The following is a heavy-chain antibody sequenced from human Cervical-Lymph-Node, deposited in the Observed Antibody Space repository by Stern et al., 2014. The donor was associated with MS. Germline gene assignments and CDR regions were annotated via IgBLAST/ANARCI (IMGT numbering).Heavy chain of an antibody. CDR2: IKPATGDT. D-gene: IGHD4-11*01. CDR1: GYTFTGYY. Sequence: QVQLVESGTDVKKPGASAKVSCEASGYTFTGYYIHWVRQAPGQGLEWMGWIKPATGDTTYAQNFQGRVTMNRDTSISTAYMVLTRLSSDDTAVYYCARDLADYRYYFDSWGQGTLVTVSS. J-gene: IGHJ4*02. CDR3: ARDLADYRYYFDS. V-gene: IGHV1-2*02.